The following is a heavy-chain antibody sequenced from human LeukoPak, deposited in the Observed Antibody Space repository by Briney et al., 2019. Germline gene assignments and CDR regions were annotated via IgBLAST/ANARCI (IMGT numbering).Heavy chain of an antibody. J-gene: IGHJ4*02. V-gene: IGHV3-48*03. CDR2: ISSSGSTI. CDR3: ARESSWDDFFQ. CDR1: GPTFSNYE. Sequence: GGSLRLSCAASGPTFSNYEMNWVRQAPGKGLEWVSYISSSGSTIYYADSVKGRFTISRDKAKNSLYLQMNRLRAQATSVSYCARESSWDDFFQWRQGTLVRVSS. D-gene: IGHD3-3*01.